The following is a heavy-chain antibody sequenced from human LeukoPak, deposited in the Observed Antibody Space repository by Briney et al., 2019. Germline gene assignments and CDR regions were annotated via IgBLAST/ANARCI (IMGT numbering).Heavy chain of an antibody. CDR3: ARGEYYYDGGY. Sequence: GGSLRLSCAASGLTFSSFWLSWPRQAPGKGLEWVANIKQDGSEKYYVDSVKGRFTISRDNAKNSLYLQMNSLRVEDTAVYYCARGEYYYDGGYWGQGTLVTVSS. CDR2: IKQDGSEK. CDR1: GLTFSSFW. V-gene: IGHV3-7*04. J-gene: IGHJ1*01. D-gene: IGHD3-22*01.